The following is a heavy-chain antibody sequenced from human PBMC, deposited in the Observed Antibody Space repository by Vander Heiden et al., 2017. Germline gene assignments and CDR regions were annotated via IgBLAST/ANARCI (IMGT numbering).Heavy chain of an antibody. D-gene: IGHD4-17*01. Sequence: QVQLVESGGGVVQPGRSLRLPCAASGFTFSGYVMHWVRQAPGKGLEWVAVISYDGSNKYYADSVKGRFTISRDNSKNTLYLQMNSLRAEDTAVYYCARDSTVVTPTGAFDIWGQGTMVTVSS. V-gene: IGHV3-30-3*01. CDR1: GFTFSGYV. CDR3: ARDSTVVTPTGAFDI. J-gene: IGHJ3*02. CDR2: ISYDGSNK.